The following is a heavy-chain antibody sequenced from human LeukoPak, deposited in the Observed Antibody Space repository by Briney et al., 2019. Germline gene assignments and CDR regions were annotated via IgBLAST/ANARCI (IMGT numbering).Heavy chain of an antibody. Sequence: PGGSLRLSCAASGFTFSNYAMHWVRQAPGKGLEYVSAISSNGGSTYYADSVKGRFTISRDNSKNTLYLQMSSLRAEDTAVYYCVKNAQWLVLGDAFDIWGQGTMVTVSS. D-gene: IGHD6-19*01. CDR1: GFTFSNYA. CDR2: ISSNGGST. CDR3: VKNAQWLVLGDAFDI. V-gene: IGHV3-64D*06. J-gene: IGHJ3*02.